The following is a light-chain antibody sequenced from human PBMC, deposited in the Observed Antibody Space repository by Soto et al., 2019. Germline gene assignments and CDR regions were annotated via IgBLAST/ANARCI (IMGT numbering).Light chain of an antibody. CDR1: QTIRSH. J-gene: IGKJ5*01. CDR3: QQYNSYPIT. V-gene: IGKV1-39*01. Sequence: DIQMTQFPLSLSASVGDRVTITCRASQTIRSHLNWYQQKPGEAPKIMIYATSTLQSGVPSRFSGSVSGTDFILTISSLQPEDFATYYCQQYNSYPITFGQGTRLEIK. CDR2: ATS.